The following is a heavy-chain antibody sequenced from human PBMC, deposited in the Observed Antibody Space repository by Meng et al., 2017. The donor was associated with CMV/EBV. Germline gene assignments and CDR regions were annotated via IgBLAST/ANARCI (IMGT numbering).Heavy chain of an antibody. CDR2: INHNGST. Sequence: VQPRPWGAGCLQPSAPPPPSRAVYGGSFRGYYCRWCPHPPGKGLECIGEINHNGSTNYNPSLKSRVTISVDTSKNQFPLKLSSVTAANTAVYYCARGPRWYSSSSPNWFDPWGQGTLVTVSS. CDR3: ARGPRWYSSSSPNWFDP. D-gene: IGHD6-6*01. V-gene: IGHV4-34*01. J-gene: IGHJ5*02. CDR1: GGSFRGYY.